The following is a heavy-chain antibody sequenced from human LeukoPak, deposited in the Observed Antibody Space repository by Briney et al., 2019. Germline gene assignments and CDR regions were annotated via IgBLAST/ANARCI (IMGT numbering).Heavy chain of an antibody. CDR1: GFTFNSFG. J-gene: IGHJ4*02. Sequence: GSLRLSCAASGFTFNSFGMHWVRQAPGKGLEWVAFIQSDGSNKYYADSVKGRFTISRDNSKNTLYLQMNSLRAEDTATFYCAKAFGSSWSLFHYWGQGTLVTVSS. D-gene: IGHD6-13*01. CDR2: IQSDGSNK. V-gene: IGHV3-30*02. CDR3: AKAFGSSWSLFHY.